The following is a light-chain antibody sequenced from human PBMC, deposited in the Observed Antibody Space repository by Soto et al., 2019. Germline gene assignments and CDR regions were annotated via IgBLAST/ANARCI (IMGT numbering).Light chain of an antibody. CDR3: QKYYGTLPT. CDR1: QSVLYSSNNKNY. Sequence: DIVMTQSPDSLAVSLGERATINCKSSQSVLYSSNNKNYLAWYQQKPGQPPKLLIYWASTRESGVPDRFSGSGSGTDFTLTISSLQAEDVAVYYCQKYYGTLPTFGGGTKVEIK. CDR2: WAS. J-gene: IGKJ4*01. V-gene: IGKV4-1*01.